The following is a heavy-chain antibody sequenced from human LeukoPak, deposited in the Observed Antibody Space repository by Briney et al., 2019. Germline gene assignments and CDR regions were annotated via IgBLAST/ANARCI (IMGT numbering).Heavy chain of an antibody. CDR2: IKQDGSEK. Sequence: GGSLRLSCAASGLTFSSYWMSWVRQAPGKGLEWVANIKQDGSEKYYVDSVKGRFTISRDNAKNSLYLQMNSLRAEDTAVYYCAREVVSSGWYRGTYFDYWGQGTLVTVSS. J-gene: IGHJ4*02. V-gene: IGHV3-7*01. CDR3: AREVVSSGWYRGTYFDY. D-gene: IGHD6-19*01. CDR1: GLTFSSYW.